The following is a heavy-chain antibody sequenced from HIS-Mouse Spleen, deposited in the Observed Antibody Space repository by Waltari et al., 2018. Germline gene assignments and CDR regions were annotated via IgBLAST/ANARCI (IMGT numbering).Heavy chain of an antibody. V-gene: IGHV3-74*01. CDR2: INSDGSST. CDR1: GFPFSSHW. CDR3: ARDLGYSSSSEVWFDP. Sequence: EVQLVESGGGLVQPGGSLRPPCAASGFPFSSHWMHWVRQAPGKGLVWVSRINSDGSSTSYADSVKGRFTISRDNAKNTLYLQMNSLRAEDTAVYYCARDLGYSSSSEVWFDPWGQGTLVTVSS. J-gene: IGHJ5*02. D-gene: IGHD6-6*01.